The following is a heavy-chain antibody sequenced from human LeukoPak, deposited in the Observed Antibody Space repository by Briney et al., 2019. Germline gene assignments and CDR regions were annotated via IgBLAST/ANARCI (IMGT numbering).Heavy chain of an antibody. V-gene: IGHV4-34*01. CDR2: INHSGST. Sequence: SETLSLTCAVYGGAFSGYYWSWIRQPPGKGLEWIGEINHSGSTNYNPSLKSRVTISVDASKNQFSLKLSSVTAADTAVYYCARGTKTVADDKGFDYWGQGTLVTVSS. D-gene: IGHD6-19*01. CDR3: ARGTKTVADDKGFDY. J-gene: IGHJ4*02. CDR1: GGAFSGYY.